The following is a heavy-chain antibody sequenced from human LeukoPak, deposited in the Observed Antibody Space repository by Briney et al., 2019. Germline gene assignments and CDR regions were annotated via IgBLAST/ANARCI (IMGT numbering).Heavy chain of an antibody. D-gene: IGHD6-13*01. CDR3: TKDLLYSSSLNWFDP. V-gene: IGHV3-23*01. Sequence: GGSLRLSCAASGFTFSSYAMSWVRQAPGKGLEWASSISDSGDNTYYTDSVKGRFTISRDNSKNTLYLQMNSLRAEDTAVYYCTKDLLYSSSLNWFDPWGQGTLVTVSS. CDR1: GFTFSSYA. CDR2: ISDSGDNT. J-gene: IGHJ5*02.